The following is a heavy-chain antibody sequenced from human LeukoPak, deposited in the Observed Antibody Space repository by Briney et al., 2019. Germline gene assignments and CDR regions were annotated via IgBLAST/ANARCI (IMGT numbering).Heavy chain of an antibody. J-gene: IGHJ4*02. Sequence: SGGSLRLSCAASGFTFSNYAMNWVRQGPGKGLEWVSAITGGGGSTAYADSVKGRFTISRDNSENTLYLQMDSLRAEDTAVYYCAKSPKELAPLGARTGGQGTLVTVSS. V-gene: IGHV3-23*01. D-gene: IGHD1-7*01. CDR3: AKSPKELAPLGART. CDR2: ITGGGGST. CDR1: GFTFSNYA.